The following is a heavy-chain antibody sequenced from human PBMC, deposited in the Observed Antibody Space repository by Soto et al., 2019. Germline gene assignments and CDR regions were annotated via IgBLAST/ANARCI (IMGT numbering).Heavy chain of an antibody. CDR2: IYYSGST. CDR1: GGSISSYY. Sequence: SETLSLTCTVSGGSISSYYWSWIRQPPGKGLEWIGYIYYSGSTNYNPSLKSRVTISVDTSKNQFSLKLSSVTAADTAVYYCARDLFGTQPPYYYYMDVWGKGTTVTVSS. CDR3: ARDLFGTQPPYYYYMDV. V-gene: IGHV4-59*01. J-gene: IGHJ6*03. D-gene: IGHD3-3*01.